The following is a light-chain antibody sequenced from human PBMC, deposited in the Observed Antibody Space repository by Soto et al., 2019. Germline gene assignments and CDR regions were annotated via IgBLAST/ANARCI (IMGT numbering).Light chain of an antibody. Sequence: DIQMTQSPSTLSASVGDRVTITCRASQSISSWLAWYQQKPGKAPKLLIYDASSLESGVPSRFSGSGSGTEFTLTSSSLQPDDCATYYCQQYNSYWITFGQGTRLEIK. V-gene: IGKV1-5*01. CDR3: QQYNSYWIT. CDR2: DAS. J-gene: IGKJ5*01. CDR1: QSISSW.